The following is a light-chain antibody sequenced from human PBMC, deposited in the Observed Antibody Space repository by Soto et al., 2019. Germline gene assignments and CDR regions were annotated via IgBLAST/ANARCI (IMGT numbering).Light chain of an antibody. CDR1: QSISSY. CDR2: AAS. Sequence: DIQMTQSPSSLSASVGDRVTITCRASQSISSYLNWYQQKPGKAPKLLIYAASSLQSGVPSRFSGSGSGTDFTLTISSLQHEDFATYYCQQSYSTLGWTFGQGTKVEIK. J-gene: IGKJ1*01. CDR3: QQSYSTLGWT. V-gene: IGKV1-39*01.